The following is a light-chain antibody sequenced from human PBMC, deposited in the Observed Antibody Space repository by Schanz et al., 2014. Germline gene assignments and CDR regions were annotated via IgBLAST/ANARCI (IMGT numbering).Light chain of an antibody. Sequence: QSVLTQPPSASGTPGQTVTISCSGDISNIGSNTVNWYQQLPGTAPKLLIYTNNQRPSGVPDRFSGSKSGTSASLAISGLQSDDEADYYCSTWDAILNGQGVFGGGTKLTVL. CDR3: STWDAILNGQGV. V-gene: IGLV1-44*01. J-gene: IGLJ3*02. CDR1: ISNIGSNT. CDR2: TNN.